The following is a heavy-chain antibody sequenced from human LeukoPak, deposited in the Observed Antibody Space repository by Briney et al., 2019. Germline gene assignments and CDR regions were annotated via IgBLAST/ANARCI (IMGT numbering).Heavy chain of an antibody. J-gene: IGHJ3*02. Sequence: VASVKVSCKASGGTFSSYAISWVRQAPGQGLEWMGGIIPIFGTANYAQKFQGRVTITADESTSTAYMELSSLRSEDTAVYYCASPLHDAFDIWGQGTMVTVSS. CDR3: ASPLHDAFDI. CDR2: IIPIFGTA. CDR1: GGTFSSYA. V-gene: IGHV1-69*13.